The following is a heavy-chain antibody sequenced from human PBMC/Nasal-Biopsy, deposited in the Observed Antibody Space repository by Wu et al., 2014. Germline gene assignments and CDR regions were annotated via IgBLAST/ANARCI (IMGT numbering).Heavy chain of an antibody. CDR3: VGWDENNR. J-gene: IGHJ4*02. Sequence: SCAASGSILNNYWMSWIRQSPGKGLEWAGPHIKEDGSDIYYVDSVKGRFTISRDNARNSLFLQMNSLRDEDTALYYCVGWDENNRWGQGTPVTVSS. CDR2: IKEDGSDI. D-gene: IGHD1-26*01. CDR1: GSILNNYW. V-gene: IGHV3-7*01.